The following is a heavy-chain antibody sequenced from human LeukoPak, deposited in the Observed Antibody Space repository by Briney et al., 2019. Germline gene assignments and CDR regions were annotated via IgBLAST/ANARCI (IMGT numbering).Heavy chain of an antibody. V-gene: IGHV3-74*01. D-gene: IGHD2-2*01. CDR3: ARDPPIVVVPAAIDWNWFDP. CDR1: GFTFSGYW. Sequence: GGSLRLSCAASGFTFSGYWMHWVRQAPGKGLVWVSRINNDGSSTSYADSVKGRFTISRDNAKNTLYLQMNSLRAEDTAVYYCARDPPIVVVPAAIDWNWFDPWGQGTLVTVSS. J-gene: IGHJ5*02. CDR2: INNDGSST.